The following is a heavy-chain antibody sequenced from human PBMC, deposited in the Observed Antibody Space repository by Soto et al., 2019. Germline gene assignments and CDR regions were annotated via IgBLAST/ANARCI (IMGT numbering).Heavy chain of an antibody. Sequence: SVKVSCKASGGTFSSYAISWVRQAPGQGLEWMGGIIPIFGTANYAQKFQGRVTITADKSTSTAYMELSSLRSEDTAVYYCARDRRIYYDFWSGHYGMDVWGQGTTVTVSS. D-gene: IGHD3-3*01. CDR3: ARDRRIYYDFWSGHYGMDV. CDR2: IIPIFGTA. V-gene: IGHV1-69*06. J-gene: IGHJ6*02. CDR1: GGTFSSYA.